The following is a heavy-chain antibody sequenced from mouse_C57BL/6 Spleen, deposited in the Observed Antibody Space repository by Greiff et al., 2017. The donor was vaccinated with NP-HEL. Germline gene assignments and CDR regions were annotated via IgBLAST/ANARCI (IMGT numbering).Heavy chain of an antibody. J-gene: IGHJ3*01. V-gene: IGHV14-4*01. Sequence: EVQLQQSGAELVRPGASVKLSCTASGFNIKDDYMHWVKQRPEQGLEWIGWIDPENGDTEYASKFQGKATITADTSSNTAYLQLSSLTSEDTAVYYCTTGRGLWFAYWGQGTLVTVSA. CDR1: GFNIKDDY. CDR3: TTGRGLWFAY. CDR2: IDPENGDT.